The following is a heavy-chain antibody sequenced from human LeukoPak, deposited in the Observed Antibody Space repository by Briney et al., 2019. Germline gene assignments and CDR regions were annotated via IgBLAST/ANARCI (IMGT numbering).Heavy chain of an antibody. D-gene: IGHD7-27*01. CDR3: AKNWGGYHPDY. Sequence: GGSLRLSCAASGFTFSSYAMSWVRQAPGKGLEWVSTISGSGGTTYYADSVKGRFTISRDNSKNTLYLQMSSLRAEDTAVYYCAKNWGGYHPDYWGQGTLVTVSS. J-gene: IGHJ4*02. CDR1: GFTFSSYA. V-gene: IGHV3-23*01. CDR2: ISGSGGTT.